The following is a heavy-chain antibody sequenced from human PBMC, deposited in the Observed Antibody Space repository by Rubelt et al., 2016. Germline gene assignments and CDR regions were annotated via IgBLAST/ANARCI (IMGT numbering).Heavy chain of an antibody. V-gene: IGHV4-39*07. CDR3: ATAPRGKAYFDF. CDR1: GGSISSTTYY. Sequence: QLQLQESGPGLVKPSETLSLTCTVSGGSISSTTYYWGWVRQPPGKGLEWIGSIYYNGNTYYNPSLKSRVTISVDTSKSQFSLSVGVVTAVETPVYYCATAPRGKAYFDFWARGTLVTVSS. D-gene: IGHD3-10*01. J-gene: IGHJ2*01. CDR2: IYYNGNT.